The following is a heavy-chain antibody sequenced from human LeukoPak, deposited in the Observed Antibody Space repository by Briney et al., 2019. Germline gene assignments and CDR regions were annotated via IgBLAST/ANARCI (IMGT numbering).Heavy chain of an antibody. D-gene: IGHD5-12*01. V-gene: IGHV3-23*01. Sequence: PGGSLRLSCAASGFTFSSYAMSWVRQAPGKGLEWVSAISGSGGSTYYADSVKGRFTISRDNSKNTLYLQMNSLRAEDTAVYYCAKGGGYVTYHYMDVWGKGTTVTASS. CDR3: AKGGGYVTYHYMDV. CDR1: GFTFSSYA. CDR2: ISGSGGST. J-gene: IGHJ6*03.